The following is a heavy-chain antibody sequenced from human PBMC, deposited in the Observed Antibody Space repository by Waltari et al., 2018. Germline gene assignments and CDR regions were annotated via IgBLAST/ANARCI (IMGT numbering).Heavy chain of an antibody. D-gene: IGHD5-12*01. CDR3: ARVDSYEKFLDY. J-gene: IGHJ4*02. CDR1: GVSFGSNY. V-gene: IGHV4-59*01. CDR2: SYYTRTT. Sequence: QVQLQESGPGLVKPSGTLSLTCTVSGVSFGSNYLCWIRQPPGKGLEWIGYSYYTRTTNCNPSFKSRVTISVDTSKNEFSLKLESVTAADTAVYYCARVDSYEKFLDYWGQGALVSVSS.